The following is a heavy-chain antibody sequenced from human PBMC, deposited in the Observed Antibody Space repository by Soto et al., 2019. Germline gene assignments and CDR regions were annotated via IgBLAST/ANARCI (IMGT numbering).Heavy chain of an antibody. CDR2: LFSDGNNK. V-gene: IGHV3-33*01. CDR1: RFTFSDYD. J-gene: IGHJ4*02. Sequence: GSLRLSCAASRFTFSDYDMHWVRQAPGKGLEWVAVLFSDGNNKYYIDSVKGRFTISRDNSKNTLYLHMNSLRVEDTAVYYCARDLGSGSYSPDFWGQGTLVTVSS. D-gene: IGHD3-10*01. CDR3: ARDLGSGSYSPDF.